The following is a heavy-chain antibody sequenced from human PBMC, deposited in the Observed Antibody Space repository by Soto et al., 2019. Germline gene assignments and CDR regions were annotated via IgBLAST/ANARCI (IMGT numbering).Heavy chain of an antibody. D-gene: IGHD1-1*01. Sequence: QVQLQQWGAGLVKPSETLSLSCAVYGQSFSGHSWAWIRPPPGKGLEWIGEINESGSTYYNPSLKSRVTISTDTSKNQFSLKLSSVRAADTAAYFCARGSGIVALPGELEDVNYDYWGQGTLVNVSS. CDR1: GQSFSGHS. V-gene: IGHV4-34*01. CDR2: INESGST. J-gene: IGHJ4*02. CDR3: ARGSGIVALPGELEDVNYDY.